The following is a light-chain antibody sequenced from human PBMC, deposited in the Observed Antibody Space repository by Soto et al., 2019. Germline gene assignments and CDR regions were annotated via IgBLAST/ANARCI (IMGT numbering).Light chain of an antibody. Sequence: DIQMTQSPSSLSASVGDTVTITCRASQGIIDYLAWYQQRPGKVPKLLIYAASTLQTGVPSRFSGSGAGTDFTLTISSLQPEDVATYYCQKCDTAPQTFGQGTRVEIK. CDR3: QKCDTAPQT. V-gene: IGKV1-27*01. CDR1: QGIIDY. J-gene: IGKJ1*01. CDR2: AAS.